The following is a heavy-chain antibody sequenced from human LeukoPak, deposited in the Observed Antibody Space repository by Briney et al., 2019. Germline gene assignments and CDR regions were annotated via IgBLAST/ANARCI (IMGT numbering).Heavy chain of an antibody. J-gene: IGHJ2*01. V-gene: IGHV4-59*08. CDR2: IYNSGST. Sequence: SETLSLTCTVSGGSISSYYWSWIRQPPGKGLECIGYIYNSGSTNYNPSLKSRVTISVDTSKNQFSLKVSSVTAADTAVYYCARLYYDLRSGSHYWYFDLWGRGTLVTVSS. CDR3: ARLYYDLRSGSHYWYFDL. CDR1: GGSISSYY. D-gene: IGHD3-3*01.